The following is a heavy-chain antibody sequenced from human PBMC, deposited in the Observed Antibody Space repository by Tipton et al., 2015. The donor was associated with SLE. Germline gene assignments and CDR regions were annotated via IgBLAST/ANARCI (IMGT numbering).Heavy chain of an antibody. Sequence: SLRLSCAASGSTFSDYYMNWIRQAPGKGLEWVSFIDRSGNTKYYADSVNGRFTISRDNSKNTLYLQMNSLTPEDTAVYYCARDLSGWPIDYWGQGTLVTVSS. D-gene: IGHD6-19*01. J-gene: IGHJ4*02. CDR3: ARDLSGWPIDY. CDR2: IDRSGNTK. V-gene: IGHV3-11*04. CDR1: GSTFSDYY.